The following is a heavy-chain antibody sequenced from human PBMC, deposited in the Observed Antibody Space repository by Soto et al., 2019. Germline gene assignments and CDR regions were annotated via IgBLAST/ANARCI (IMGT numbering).Heavy chain of an antibody. Sequence: QVQLVESGGGVVQPGRSLRLSCAASGFTFSSYGMHWVRQAPGKGLEWVAVIWYDGSNKYYADSVKGRFTISRDNSKNTLYLQMISLRAEDTAVYYCAREGYYYDSSGYPFDIWGQGTMVTVSS. CDR3: AREGYYYDSSGYPFDI. D-gene: IGHD3-22*01. V-gene: IGHV3-33*01. CDR1: GFTFSSYG. CDR2: IWYDGSNK. J-gene: IGHJ3*02.